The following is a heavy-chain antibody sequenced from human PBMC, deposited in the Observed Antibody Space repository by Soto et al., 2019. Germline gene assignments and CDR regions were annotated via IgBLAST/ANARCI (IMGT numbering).Heavy chain of an antibody. D-gene: IGHD3-16*01. CDR2: IHGTRSII. V-gene: IGHV3-48*02. Sequence: EVQLVESGGGLVQPGGSLRLSCAVSGFTFSTYAMNWVRQAPGKGLEWVAYIHGTRSIIYYADSVKGRFTISRDNAKNSQFLQMDSLRDEDTAVYYCARDARNADYDYWGQGTLVTVSS. CDR3: ARDARNADYDY. CDR1: GFTFSTYA. J-gene: IGHJ4*02.